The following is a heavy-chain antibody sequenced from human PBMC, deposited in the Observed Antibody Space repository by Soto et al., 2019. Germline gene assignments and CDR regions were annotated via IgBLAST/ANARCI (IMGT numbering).Heavy chain of an antibody. D-gene: IGHD6-19*01. Sequence: EVQLVESGGGLVKPGESLRLSCAGSGFIFSDYSMNWVRQSPGKGLEWVSSISSRSLSLYYADSVRGRVTISRDNAKNSLFLEMNSLRAEDTALYYCVRDQSSGLKAFDIWGQGTMVTVSS. CDR1: GFIFSDYS. J-gene: IGHJ3*02. CDR3: VRDQSSGLKAFDI. V-gene: IGHV3-21*06. CDR2: ISSRSLSL.